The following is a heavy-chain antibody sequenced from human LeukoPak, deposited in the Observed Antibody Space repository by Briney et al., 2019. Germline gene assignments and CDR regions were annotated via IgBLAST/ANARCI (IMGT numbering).Heavy chain of an antibody. CDR2: INPNSGGT. J-gene: IGHJ4*02. D-gene: IGHD1-1*01. V-gene: IGHV1-2*02. CDR1: GYTFTGYY. Sequence: ASAKVSCKASGYTFTGYYMHWVRQAPGQGLEWMGWINPNSGGTNYAQKFQGRVTMTRDTSIGTAYMELSRLRSDDTAVYYCARVPRYNWNYYFDYWGQGTLVTVSS. CDR3: ARVPRYNWNYYFDY.